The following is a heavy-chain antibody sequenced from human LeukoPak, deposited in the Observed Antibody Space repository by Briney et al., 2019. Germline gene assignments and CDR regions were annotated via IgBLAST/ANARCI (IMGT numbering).Heavy chain of an antibody. V-gene: IGHV3-23*01. Sequence: GGSLRLSCAASGFTFSSSAMSWVRQAPGKGLEWVSTISGSDSSTYYADSVKGRFTISRDNSKNTLYLQMNSLRADDTAVYYCAKSGYNRFDYWGQGTLVNVS. D-gene: IGHD5-24*01. CDR1: GFTFSSSA. J-gene: IGHJ4*02. CDR2: ISGSDSST. CDR3: AKSGYNRFDY.